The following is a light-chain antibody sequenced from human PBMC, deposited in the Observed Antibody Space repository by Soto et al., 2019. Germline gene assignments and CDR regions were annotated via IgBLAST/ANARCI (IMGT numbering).Light chain of an antibody. CDR3: HQYGTSPET. CDR2: GAT. V-gene: IGKV3-20*01. J-gene: IGKJ1*01. Sequence: EIVLTQSPGTLSLSPGERAALSCRASQSVGSNYLAWYQQKPGQAPRLLIDGATSRATGIPDRFSGSGSGTDFTLTISRLEPEDFAVYYCHQYGTSPETFGQGTKVDI. CDR1: QSVGSNY.